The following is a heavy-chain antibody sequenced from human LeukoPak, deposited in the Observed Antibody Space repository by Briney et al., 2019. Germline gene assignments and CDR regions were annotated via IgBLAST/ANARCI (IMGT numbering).Heavy chain of an antibody. D-gene: IGHD3-22*01. Sequence: SVKVSCKXSGGTFSSYAISWVRQAPGQGLEWMGGIIPIFGTANYAQKFQGRVTITADESTSTAYMELSSLRSEDTAVYYCARAADYYDSSGYFRDWFDPWGQGTLVTVSS. CDR2: IIPIFGTA. J-gene: IGHJ5*02. CDR3: ARAADYYDSSGYFRDWFDP. CDR1: GGTFSSYA. V-gene: IGHV1-69*01.